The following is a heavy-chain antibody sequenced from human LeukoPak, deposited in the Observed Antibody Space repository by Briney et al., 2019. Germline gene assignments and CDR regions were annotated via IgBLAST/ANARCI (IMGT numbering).Heavy chain of an antibody. V-gene: IGHV3-74*01. J-gene: IGHJ4*02. CDR3: ARGAGVGPLDY. CDR2: INSDGSST. Sequence: GGSLRLSCAASGFTFSSYWMHWVRQAPGKGLVWVSRINSDGSSTSYADSVKGRFTISRDNAKNTLYLQMNSLRAEDTAVYYCARGAGVGPLDYWGQGTLVTVSS. CDR1: GFTFSSYW. D-gene: IGHD1-14*01.